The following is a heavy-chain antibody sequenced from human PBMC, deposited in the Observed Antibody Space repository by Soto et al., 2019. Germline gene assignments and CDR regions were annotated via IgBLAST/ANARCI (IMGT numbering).Heavy chain of an antibody. CDR2: IWYDGSNK. Sequence: GGSLRLSCAASGFTFSSYGMHWVRQAPGKGLEWVAVIWYDGSNKYYADSVKGRFTISRDNSKNTLYLQMNSLRAEDTAVYYCARDGSSWYGVQIFDYWGQGTLVTVSS. D-gene: IGHD6-13*01. J-gene: IGHJ4*02. V-gene: IGHV3-33*01. CDR1: GFTFSSYG. CDR3: ARDGSSWYGVQIFDY.